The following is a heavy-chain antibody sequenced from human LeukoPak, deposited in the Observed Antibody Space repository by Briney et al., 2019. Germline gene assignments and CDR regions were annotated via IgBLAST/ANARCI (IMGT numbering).Heavy chain of an antibody. D-gene: IGHD6-13*01. Sequence: PGGSLRLSCAASGFTFSTYAMSWVRQAPGKGLEWVSAITGSGGSTFYADSVKGRFTISRDNSKNTLHLQMNSLRAEDTAVYYCATMAADWFDPWGQGTLVTVSS. J-gene: IGHJ5*02. V-gene: IGHV3-23*01. CDR3: ATMAADWFDP. CDR2: ITGSGGST. CDR1: GFTFSTYA.